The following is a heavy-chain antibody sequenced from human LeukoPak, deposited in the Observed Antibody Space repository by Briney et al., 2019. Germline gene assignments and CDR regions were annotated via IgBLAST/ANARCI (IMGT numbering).Heavy chain of an antibody. Sequence: ASVKVSCKASGGTFSSYAISWVRQAPGQGLEWMGRIIPILGIANYAQKFQGRVTITADKSTSTAYMELSSLRSEDTAVYYCASSSYGDYDLGWYFDLWGRGTLVTVSS. V-gene: IGHV1-69*04. J-gene: IGHJ2*01. CDR3: ASSSYGDYDLGWYFDL. D-gene: IGHD4-17*01. CDR1: GGTFSSYA. CDR2: IIPILGIA.